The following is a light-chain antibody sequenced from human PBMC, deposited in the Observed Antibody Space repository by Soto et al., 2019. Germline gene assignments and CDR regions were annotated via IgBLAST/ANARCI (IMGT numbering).Light chain of an antibody. CDR2: LGS. Sequence: DIVMTQSPLSLPVTPGEPASISCRSSQSLLHSNGYNYLDWYLQKPGQSPHLLIYLGSNRASGVHDRFSGSGSGTDFTLKISRVEAEYVGVYYCLQALQPLTFGGGTKVEIK. CDR1: QSLLHSNGYNY. V-gene: IGKV2-28*01. J-gene: IGKJ4*01. CDR3: LQALQPLT.